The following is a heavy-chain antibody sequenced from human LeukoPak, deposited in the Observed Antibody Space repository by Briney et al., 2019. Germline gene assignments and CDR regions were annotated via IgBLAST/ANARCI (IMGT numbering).Heavy chain of an antibody. CDR1: GFTFSSYS. Sequence: GGSLRLSCAAPGFTFSSYSMNWVRQAPGKGLEWVSSISSSSSYIYYADSVKGRFTISRDNARNSLYLQMNSLRAEDTAVYYCAREGSGSSFSFFDYWGQGTLVTVSS. J-gene: IGHJ4*02. CDR2: ISSSSSYI. V-gene: IGHV3-21*01. D-gene: IGHD6-6*01. CDR3: AREGSGSSFSFFDY.